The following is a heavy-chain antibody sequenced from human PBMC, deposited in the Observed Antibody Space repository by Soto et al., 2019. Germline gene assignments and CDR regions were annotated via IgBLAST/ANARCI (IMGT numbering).Heavy chain of an antibody. D-gene: IGHD6-19*01. V-gene: IGHV3-23*01. Sequence: GGSLRLSCAASGFTFSILAMGWVRQAPGKGLEWVSVIDYTGGTTYYTDSVKGRFIISRDNSKKILYLQMNSLRTEDTAIYYCAKDATRTSGWFYFDYWGRGALVTVSS. CDR1: GFTFSILA. CDR2: IDYTGGTT. CDR3: AKDATRTSGWFYFDY. J-gene: IGHJ4*02.